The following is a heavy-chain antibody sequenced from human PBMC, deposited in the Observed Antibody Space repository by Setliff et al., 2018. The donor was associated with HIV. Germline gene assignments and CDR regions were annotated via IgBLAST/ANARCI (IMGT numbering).Heavy chain of an antibody. Sequence: GESLKISCAASGFTVNSIHMAWVRQAPGKGLEWVSAIYTDGTTYYPDSLKGRFTISRDNSKNTLSLQMNSLRPEDTAVYYCARDPPGAVAGFDYWGQGTLVTVSS. V-gene: IGHV3-66*01. CDR2: IYTDGTT. D-gene: IGHD6-19*01. CDR1: GFTVNSIH. J-gene: IGHJ4*02. CDR3: ARDPPGAVAGFDY.